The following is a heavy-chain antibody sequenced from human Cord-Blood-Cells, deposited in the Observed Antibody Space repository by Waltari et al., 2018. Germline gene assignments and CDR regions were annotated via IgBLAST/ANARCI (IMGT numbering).Heavy chain of an antibody. CDR3: ARDMVEQQLVLFDY. Sequence: EVQLVESGGGLVQPGGSLRLSCAASGFTFSSYSMNWVRQAPGKGLEWVSYISSSSSTIYYADSVKGRFTISRDYAKNSLYLQMNSLRDEDTAVYYCARDMVEQQLVLFDYWGQGTLVTVSS. CDR2: ISSSSSTI. CDR1: GFTFSSYS. J-gene: IGHJ4*02. D-gene: IGHD6-13*01. V-gene: IGHV3-48*02.